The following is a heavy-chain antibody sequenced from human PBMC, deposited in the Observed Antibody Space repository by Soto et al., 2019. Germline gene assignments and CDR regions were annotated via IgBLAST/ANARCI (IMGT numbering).Heavy chain of an antibody. D-gene: IGHD6-19*01. CDR1: GYSFTSYW. V-gene: IGHV5-51*01. CDR3: ARSRTSGWNYDAFDI. Sequence: GESLKISCKGSGYSFTSYWIGWVRQMPGKGLEWLGIIYPGDSDTRYSPSFQGQVTISADKSFSTAYLQWSSLKASDTAMYYCARSRTSGWNYDAFDIWGQGTMVTVSS. CDR2: IYPGDSDT. J-gene: IGHJ3*02.